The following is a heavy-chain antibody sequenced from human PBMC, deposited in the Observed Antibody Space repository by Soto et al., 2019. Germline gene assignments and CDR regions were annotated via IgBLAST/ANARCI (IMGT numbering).Heavy chain of an antibody. D-gene: IGHD6-19*01. J-gene: IGHJ5*02. CDR3: ARDKYSSGWYEMGNWFDP. V-gene: IGHV1-69*13. CDR1: GGTFSSYA. Sequence: GPQLKVSCKSSGGTFSSYAISWVRQAPGQGLEWMGGIIPIFGTANYAQKFQGRVTITADESTSTAYMELSSLRSEDTAVYYCARDKYSSGWYEMGNWFDPWGQGTLVTVSS. CDR2: IIPIFGTA.